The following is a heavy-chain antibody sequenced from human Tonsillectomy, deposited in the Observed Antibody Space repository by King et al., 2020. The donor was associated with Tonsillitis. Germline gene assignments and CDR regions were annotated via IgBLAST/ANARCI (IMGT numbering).Heavy chain of an antibody. Sequence: VQLVESGGGLVQPGGSLRLSCAASGFTFSSSAMSWVRQAPGKGLEWVSAIIGSGGSTYYADSLMGRFTISRDNSRNTLYLQLNSLRAEDTAIYYCAKGADPGGAMTLFHYWGQGTLVTVSS. CDR2: IIGSGGST. CDR3: AKGADPGGAMTLFHY. V-gene: IGHV3-23*04. J-gene: IGHJ4*02. CDR1: GFTFSSSA. D-gene: IGHD3-16*01.